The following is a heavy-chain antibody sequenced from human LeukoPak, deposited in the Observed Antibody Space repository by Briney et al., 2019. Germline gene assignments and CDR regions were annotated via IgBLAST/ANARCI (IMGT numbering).Heavy chain of an antibody. Sequence: SETLSLTCSVSGASMSSVSNFWSWIRQSAKKGLEWIGRTYNTGSTNYNPSFKGRVTISIDTSKNQFSLNLSSVTAADTAVYYCAAGAYSGSYTSFDYWGQGALVTVSS. D-gene: IGHD1-26*01. CDR3: AAGAYSGSYTSFDY. CDR1: GASMSSVSNF. J-gene: IGHJ4*02. CDR2: TYNTGST. V-gene: IGHV4-61*02.